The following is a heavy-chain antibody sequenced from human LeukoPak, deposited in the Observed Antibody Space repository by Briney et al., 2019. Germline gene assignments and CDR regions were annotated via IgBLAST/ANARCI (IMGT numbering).Heavy chain of an antibody. CDR2: IYYSGST. D-gene: IGHD6-13*01. CDR1: GGSISSSTYY. V-gene: IGHV4-39*01. CDR3: ARGKQLISNWFDP. Sequence: SETLSLTCTVSGGSISSSTYYWGWIRQPPGKGLEWIGSIYYSGSTYYNPSLKSRVTISVDTSKNQFSLKLSSVTAADTAVYYCARGKQLISNWFDPWGQGTLVTVSS. J-gene: IGHJ5*02.